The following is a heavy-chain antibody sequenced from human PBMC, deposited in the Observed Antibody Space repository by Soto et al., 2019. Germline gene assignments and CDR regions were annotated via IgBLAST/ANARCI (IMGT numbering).Heavy chain of an antibody. CDR2: LIPAVGQA. D-gene: IGHD2-15*01. CDR3: AAGAVHTPAWMGA. V-gene: IGHV1-69*02. Sequence: QVQLVQSGAEVKKPGSSMKVSCKASGGAFSGYTFNWVRQAPGQGLEWMGRLIPAVGQANNAQKFQGRLTITADESASTVYMDLTSLTSEDTAVYFCAAGAVHTPAWMGAWGQGTLVTVSS. J-gene: IGHJ5*02. CDR1: GGAFSGYT.